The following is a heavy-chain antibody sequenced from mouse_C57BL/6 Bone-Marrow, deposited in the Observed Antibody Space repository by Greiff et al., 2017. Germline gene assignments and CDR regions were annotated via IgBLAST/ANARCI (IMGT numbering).Heavy chain of an antibody. CDR3: ARPIYYYGYFDY. CDR1: GFTFSSYG. J-gene: IGHJ2*01. V-gene: IGHV5-6*01. Sequence: EVNVVESGGDLVKPGGSLKLSCAASGFTFSSYGMSWVRQTPDKRLEWVATISSGGSYTYYPASVKGRFTISRDNAKNTLYLQMSILKSEDTAMYYCARPIYYYGYFDYWGQGTTLTVSS. D-gene: IGHD1-1*01. CDR2: ISSGGSYT.